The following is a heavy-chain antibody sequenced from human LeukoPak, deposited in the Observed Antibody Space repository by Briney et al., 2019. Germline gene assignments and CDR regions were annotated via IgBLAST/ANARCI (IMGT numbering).Heavy chain of an antibody. CDR1: GCSITGYH. CDR3: AREPSYSRPRGNAFDI. Sequence: PSETLSLTCTVSGCSITGYHWSWIRQPPGKGLEWIGYIYSSGSTEYKPSLKSRATISADTSKNQFSLKLTSVTAADTAVYYCAREPSYSRPRGNAFDIWGQGTMVTVSS. CDR2: IYSSGST. J-gene: IGHJ3*02. D-gene: IGHD3-10*01. V-gene: IGHV4-59*01.